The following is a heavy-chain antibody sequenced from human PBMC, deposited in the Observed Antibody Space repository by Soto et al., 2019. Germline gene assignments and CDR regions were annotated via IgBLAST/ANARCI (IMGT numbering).Heavy chain of an antibody. CDR1: GYTFTSYG. J-gene: IGHJ4*02. Sequence: ASVKVSCKPSGYTFTSYGISWVRQAPGQGLEWMGWTSAYNGNTNYAQKLQGRVTMTTDTSTSTAYMELRSLRSDDTAVYYCARYCSSTSCYTADYWGQGTLVTVSS. CDR2: TSAYNGNT. V-gene: IGHV1-18*04. D-gene: IGHD2-2*02. CDR3: ARYCSSTSCYTADY.